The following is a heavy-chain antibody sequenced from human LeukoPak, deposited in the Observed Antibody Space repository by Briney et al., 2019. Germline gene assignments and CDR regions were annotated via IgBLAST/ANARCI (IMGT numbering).Heavy chain of an antibody. J-gene: IGHJ4*02. CDR1: GFTFDDYA. D-gene: IGHD4-23*01. CDR2: INGDGSST. CDR3: AKGGTTVVDY. Sequence: GGSLRLSCAASGFTFDDYAMHWVRQAPGKGLVWVSRINGDGSSTTYADSVKGRFTISRDNAKNTLYLQMNSLRAEDTAVYYCAKGGTTVVDYWGQGTLATVSS. V-gene: IGHV3-74*03.